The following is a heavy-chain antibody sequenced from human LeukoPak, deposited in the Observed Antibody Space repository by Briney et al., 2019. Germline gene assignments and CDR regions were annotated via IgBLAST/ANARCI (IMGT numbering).Heavy chain of an antibody. J-gene: IGHJ4*02. V-gene: IGHV3-48*04. CDR3: ASREYSSSSPLDY. D-gene: IGHD6-6*01. Sequence: GGSLRLSCAASGFAFSSYSMNWVRQAPGKGLEWVSYISSSSSTIYYADSVKGRFTISRDNAKNSLYLQMNSLRAEDTAVYYCASREYSSSSPLDYWGQGTLVTVSS. CDR1: GFAFSSYS. CDR2: ISSSSSTI.